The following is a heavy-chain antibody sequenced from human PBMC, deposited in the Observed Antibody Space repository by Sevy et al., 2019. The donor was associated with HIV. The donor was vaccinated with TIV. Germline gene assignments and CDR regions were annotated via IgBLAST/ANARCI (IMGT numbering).Heavy chain of an antibody. CDR3: AREAIFGVVGYGMDV. V-gene: IGHV4-30-4*01. J-gene: IGHJ6*02. D-gene: IGHD3-3*01. CDR2: IYYSGST. CDR1: GGSISSGDYY. Sequence: SETQSLTCTVSGGSISSGDYYWSWIRQPPGKGLEWIGYIYYSGSTYYNPSLKSRVTISVDTSKNQFSLKLSSVTAADTAVYYCAREAIFGVVGYGMDVWGQGTTVTVSS.